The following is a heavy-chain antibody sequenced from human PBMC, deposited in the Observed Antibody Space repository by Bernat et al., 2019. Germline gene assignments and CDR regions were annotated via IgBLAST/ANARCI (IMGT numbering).Heavy chain of an antibody. V-gene: IGHV4-34*02. J-gene: IGHJ4*02. Sequence: QVQLQQWGAGLLKPSETLSLTCAVSDGAFSTYYWGWIRQPPGKGLEWIGEINHSGSTNYNPSLKSRVTMSVDTSRNRFSLKLSSVTAADSAIYFCARGGVDNRKYGGLFDSGGQGTLLTVSS. D-gene: IGHD1-1*01. CDR3: ARGGVDNRKYGGLFDS. CDR2: INHSGST. CDR1: DGAFSTYY.